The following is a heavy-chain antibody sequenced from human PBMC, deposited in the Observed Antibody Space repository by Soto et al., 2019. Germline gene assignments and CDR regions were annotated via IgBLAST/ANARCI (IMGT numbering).Heavy chain of an antibody. Sequence: PVEFRRLSYAASGFTFRIYSMHWVRQSPGKGVEWVAVMWYDGTNKYYGESVKGRFTISRDNSENTLYLQSNSLRVADTAVYYCPRDPTLGTKGLSYDIWGNGILVTDS. J-gene: IGHJ3*02. CDR3: PRDPTLGTKGLSYDI. CDR2: MWYDGTNK. CDR1: GFTFRIYS. V-gene: IGHV3-33*01. D-gene: IGHD2-15*01.